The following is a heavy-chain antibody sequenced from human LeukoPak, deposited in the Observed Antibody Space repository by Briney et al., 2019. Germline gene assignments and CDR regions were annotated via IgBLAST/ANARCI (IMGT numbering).Heavy chain of an antibody. D-gene: IGHD5-12*01. CDR1: GFTFSSYD. CDR3: ARVRKYSGYYSWYFDL. Sequence: GGSLRLSCAASGFTFSSYDMHWVRQATGKGLEWVSAIGAAGDTYYPGSVKGRFTISRENAKNSLYLQMNSLRAGDTAVYYCARVRKYSGYYSWYFDLWGRGTLVTVSS. J-gene: IGHJ2*01. V-gene: IGHV3-13*01. CDR2: IGAAGDT.